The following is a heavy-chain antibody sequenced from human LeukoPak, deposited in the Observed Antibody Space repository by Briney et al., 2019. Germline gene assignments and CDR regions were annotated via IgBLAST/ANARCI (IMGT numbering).Heavy chain of an antibody. CDR1: GFSLSTSGVC. Sequence: SGPTLVNPTQTLTLTCTFSGFSLSTSGVCVSWIRQPPGKALEWLALIDWDDEKFYRTSLKTRLTISKDTSKNQVVLTVTNMDPVDTATYYCARTGPVPAFYYFDYWGQGTLVTVSS. CDR2: IDWDDEK. J-gene: IGHJ4*02. V-gene: IGHV2-70*13. CDR3: ARTGPVPAFYYFDY. D-gene: IGHD6-6*01.